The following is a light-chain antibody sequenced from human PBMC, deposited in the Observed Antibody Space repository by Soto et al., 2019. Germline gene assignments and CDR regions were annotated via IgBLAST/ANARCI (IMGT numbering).Light chain of an antibody. CDR1: ESISSSY. CDR3: QQYGSSLPVT. CDR2: GAS. J-gene: IGKJ4*01. Sequence: ETVLTQSPGTLSLSPGERATLSCRASESISSSYLAWYQQKPGQAPRLLIYGASSGATGIPDRFSGSGSGTYFTLTISRLEPEDFAVYYCQQYGSSLPVTFGGGTKVEIK. V-gene: IGKV3-20*01.